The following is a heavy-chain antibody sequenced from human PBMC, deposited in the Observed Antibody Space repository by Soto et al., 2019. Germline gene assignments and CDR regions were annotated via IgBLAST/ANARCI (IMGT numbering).Heavy chain of an antibody. D-gene: IGHD3-22*01. CDR3: AKDYYDSSGYDY. CDR2: ISSGSDTI. Sequence: GGSLRLSCAASGFSFSTYEMNWVRQAPGKGLEWVAYISSGSDTIHYADSVRGRFTVSRDNAKNSLYLQMNSLRAEDTAVYYCAKDYYDSSGYDYWGQGTLVTVSS. J-gene: IGHJ4*02. V-gene: IGHV3-48*03. CDR1: GFSFSTYE.